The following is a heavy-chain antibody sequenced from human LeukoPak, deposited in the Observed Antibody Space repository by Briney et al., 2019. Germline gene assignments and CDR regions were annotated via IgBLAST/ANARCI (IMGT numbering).Heavy chain of an antibody. V-gene: IGHV3-74*01. CDR3: ARGRYCSGGSCYWEYNWFDP. Sequence: PGGSLRLSCAASGFTFSSYWMHWVRQAPGKGLVWVSRINSDGSSTSYADSVKGRFTISRDNAKNTLYLQMNSLRAEDTAVYYCARGRYCSGGSCYWEYNWFDPWGQGTLVTVSP. CDR2: INSDGSST. CDR1: GFTFSSYW. D-gene: IGHD2-15*01. J-gene: IGHJ5*02.